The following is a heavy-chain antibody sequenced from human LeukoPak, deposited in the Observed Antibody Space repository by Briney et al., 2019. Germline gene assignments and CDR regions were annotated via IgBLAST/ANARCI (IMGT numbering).Heavy chain of an antibody. CDR1: GFTFSIFG. CDR2: IWYDGSNK. D-gene: IGHD6-6*01. CDR3: ARDRGTTSSAGYYFDL. Sequence: PGGSLRLSCAASGFTFSIFGMHWVRQAPGKGLEWVALIWYDGSNKYYADSVKGRFTISRDNSKSTLYLQMNSVRADDMAVYYCARDRGTTSSAGYYFDLWGQGTLVTVSS. J-gene: IGHJ4*02. V-gene: IGHV3-33*01.